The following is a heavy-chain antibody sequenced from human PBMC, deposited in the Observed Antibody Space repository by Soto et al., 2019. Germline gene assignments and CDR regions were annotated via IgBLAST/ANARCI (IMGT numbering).Heavy chain of an antibody. J-gene: IGHJ6*03. D-gene: IGHD3-10*01. V-gene: IGHV4-39*01. CDR2: IYYSGST. Sequence: QLQLQESGPGLVKPSETLSLTCTVSGDSISNNNFYWCWIRQPPGRGLEWIGSIYYSGSTYYNPSLKSRVTISVDTSNDQVSLKLSSVTAADTAVYYCARHYGYYSHYMDVWTKGTTVTVSS. CDR3: ARHYGYYSHYMDV. CDR1: GDSISNNNFY.